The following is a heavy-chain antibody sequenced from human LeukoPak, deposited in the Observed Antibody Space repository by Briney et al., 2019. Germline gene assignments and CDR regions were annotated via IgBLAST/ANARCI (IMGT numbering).Heavy chain of an antibody. J-gene: IGHJ4*02. D-gene: IGHD3-16*02. Sequence: QPGRSLRLSCAASGFTFSSYWMSWVRQAPGKGLEWVANIKQDGSEKYYVDSVKGRFTISRDNAKNSLYLQMNSLRAEDTAVYYCARGGVYVWGSYRVRGGDFDYWGQGTLVTVSS. CDR3: ARGGVYVWGSYRVRGGDFDY. V-gene: IGHV3-7*01. CDR2: IKQDGSEK. CDR1: GFTFSSYW.